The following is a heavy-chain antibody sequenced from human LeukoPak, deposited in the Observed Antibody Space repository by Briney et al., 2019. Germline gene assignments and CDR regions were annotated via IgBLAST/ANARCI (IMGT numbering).Heavy chain of an antibody. J-gene: IGHJ4*02. CDR3: ARDEPGGLHY. V-gene: IGHV4-38-2*02. Sequence: GSLRLSCAASGFTFSSYAMSWVRQSPEKGLEWIGSAHHTAGTYYNPSLKSRVTISLETSRNQFSLRLNSVTAADTAVYYCARDEPGGLHYWGQGTLVTVSS. CDR2: AHHTAGT. D-gene: IGHD1-14*01. CDR1: GFTFSSYA.